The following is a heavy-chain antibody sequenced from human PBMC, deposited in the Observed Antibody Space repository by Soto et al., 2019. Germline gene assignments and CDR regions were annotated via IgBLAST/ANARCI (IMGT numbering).Heavy chain of an antibody. CDR1: GGTFRTSA. J-gene: IGHJ6*01. Sequence: QVQLVQSGAEVKKPGSSVKVSCKTSGGTFRTSAISWVRQAPGQGLEWMGGIMPVFSTPDYAQKFLGRVTITADESTGTAYMELSSLRSEDTAVYYCARDKDRQQLGGNYYYIMDVWGQGTTVTVSS. V-gene: IGHV1-69*12. D-gene: IGHD3-3*02. CDR3: ARDKDRQQLGGNYYYIMDV. CDR2: IMPVFSTP.